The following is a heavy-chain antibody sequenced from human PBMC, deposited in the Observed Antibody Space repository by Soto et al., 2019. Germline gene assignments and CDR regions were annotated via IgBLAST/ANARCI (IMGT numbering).Heavy chain of an antibody. D-gene: IGHD7-27*01. V-gene: IGHV4-61*03. CDR3: AREWGLLPYYVMNV. J-gene: IGHJ6*02. CDR2: ISYTGRT. CDR1: GDSVTSGSYY. Sequence: PSETLSLTCIVSGDSVTSGSYYWTWLRQPPGKGLEWIGYISYTGRTKYNPSLQSRVTIPVGTSKNDFSLNLSSVTAADTAVYFCAREWGLLPYYVMNVWGHGTAVTVSS.